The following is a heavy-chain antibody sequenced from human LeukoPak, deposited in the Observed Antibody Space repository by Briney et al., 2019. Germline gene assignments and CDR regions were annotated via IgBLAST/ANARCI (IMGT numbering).Heavy chain of an antibody. D-gene: IGHD3-10*01. J-gene: IGHJ4*02. V-gene: IGHV1-3*01. CDR2: VNAGNGNT. CDR3: ARTGSPRNGELFRY. Sequence: ASVKVSCKASGYTFTSYAMHWVRQAPGQRLEWMGWVNAGNGNTKYSQKFQGRVTITRDTSASTAYMELSSLRSEDTAVYYCARTGSPRNGELFRYWGQGTLVTVSS. CDR1: GYTFTSYA.